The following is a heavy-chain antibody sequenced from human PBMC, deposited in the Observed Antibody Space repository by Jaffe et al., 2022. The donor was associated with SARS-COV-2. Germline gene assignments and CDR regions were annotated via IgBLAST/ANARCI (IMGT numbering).Heavy chain of an antibody. CDR2: MNPNSGNT. D-gene: IGHD2-15*01. CDR3: VLGPPEAAKDAFDI. J-gene: IGHJ3*02. CDR1: GYTFTSYD. Sequence: QVQLVQSGAEVKKPGASVKVSCKASGYTFTSYDINWVRQATGQGLEWMGWMNPNSGNTGYAQKFQGRVTMTRNTSISTAYMELSSLRSEDTAVYYCVLGPPEAAKDAFDIWGQGTMVTVSS. V-gene: IGHV1-8*01.